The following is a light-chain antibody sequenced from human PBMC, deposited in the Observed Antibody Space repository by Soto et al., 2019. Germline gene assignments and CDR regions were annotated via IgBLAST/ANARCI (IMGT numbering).Light chain of an antibody. CDR2: DAS. J-gene: IGKJ1*01. V-gene: IGKV1-5*01. Sequence: DIQMTQSPSTLSASVGDRVTITCRASQSISSWLAWYQQKPGKAPKLLIYDASSLESGVPSRFSGSESGTEFTLTISSLQPDDFATYYCRQYNNYSWTFGQGTKVDIK. CDR3: RQYNNYSWT. CDR1: QSISSW.